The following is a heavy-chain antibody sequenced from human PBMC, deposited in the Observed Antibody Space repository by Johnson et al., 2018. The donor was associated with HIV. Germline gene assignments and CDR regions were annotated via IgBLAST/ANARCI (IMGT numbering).Heavy chain of an antibody. Sequence: VQLVESGGGLVQPGGSLRLSCAASGFTFSSYDMHWVRQATGKGLEWVSGINWNGGITVYVDSVKGRFTISRDNAKNSLYLQMNSLREEDTALYYCARESTNLYYVDIWGQGTMVSVSS. CDR3: ARESTNLYYVDI. V-gene: IGHV3-20*04. CDR1: GFTFSSYD. CDR2: INWNGGIT. D-gene: IGHD3-10*02. J-gene: IGHJ3*02.